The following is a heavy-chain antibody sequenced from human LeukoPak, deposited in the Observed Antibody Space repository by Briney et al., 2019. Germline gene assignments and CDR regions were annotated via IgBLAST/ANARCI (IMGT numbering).Heavy chain of an antibody. V-gene: IGHV4-61*05. Sequence: PSETLSLTCIVSGGSISSSNYYWGWIRQSPGKGLEWIGYIYYSGSTNYNPSLKSRVTISVDTSKNQFSLKLSSVTAADTAVYYCARLIPDSGSPEDFDYWGQGTLVTVSS. CDR2: IYYSGST. D-gene: IGHD1-26*01. CDR3: ARLIPDSGSPEDFDY. CDR1: GGSISSSNYY. J-gene: IGHJ4*02.